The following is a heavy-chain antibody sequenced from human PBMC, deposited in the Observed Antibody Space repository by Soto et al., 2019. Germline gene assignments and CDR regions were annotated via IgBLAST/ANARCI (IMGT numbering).Heavy chain of an antibody. CDR2: IIPIFGTA. Sequence: AVKVSCKACGGTFSSYAISWVRQAPGQGLEWMGGIIPIFGTANYAQKLQGRVTMTTDTSTSTAYMELRSLRSDDTAVYYCATTGSSSWYHYYYGMDVWGQGTTVTVSS. CDR1: GGTFSSYA. J-gene: IGHJ6*02. D-gene: IGHD6-13*01. CDR3: ATTGSSSWYHYYYGMDV. V-gene: IGHV1-69*05.